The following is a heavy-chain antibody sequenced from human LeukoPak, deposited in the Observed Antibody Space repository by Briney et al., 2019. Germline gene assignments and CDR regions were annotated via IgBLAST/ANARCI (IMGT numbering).Heavy chain of an antibody. J-gene: IGHJ4*02. CDR3: ARVDYGDYGFDY. D-gene: IGHD4-17*01. V-gene: IGHV3-66*01. Sequence: SGGSLRPSCAASGFTVSSNYMSWVHQAPGKGLEWVSVIYSGGSTYYADSVKGRFTISRDNSKNTLYLQMNSLRAEDTAVYYCARVDYGDYGFDYWGQGTLVTVSS. CDR2: IYSGGST. CDR1: GFTVSSNY.